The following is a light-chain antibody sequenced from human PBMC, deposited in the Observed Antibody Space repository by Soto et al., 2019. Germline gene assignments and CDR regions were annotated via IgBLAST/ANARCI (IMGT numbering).Light chain of an antibody. CDR2: GAT. J-gene: IGKJ3*01. CDR3: QQYGRSATFT. V-gene: IGKV3-20*01. Sequence: EIVLTQSPATLSLSPGERVTLSCRASQTVSSSYLAWYQQKPGQAPRLLIYGATSRATGIPDRFSGSVSGTDFTLTISRLEPEDFAVYYCQQYGRSATFTFGPGTKGIS. CDR1: QTVSSSY.